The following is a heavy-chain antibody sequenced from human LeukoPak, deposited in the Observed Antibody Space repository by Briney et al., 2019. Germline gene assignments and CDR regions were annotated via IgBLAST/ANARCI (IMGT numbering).Heavy chain of an antibody. CDR3: ARGRAVGPTVFDY. V-gene: IGHV1-18*01. J-gene: IGHJ4*02. CDR2: ISAYNGNT. D-gene: IGHD1-26*01. Sequence: ASVKVSFTASGYTFTNYGVSWVRQAPGQGLEWMGWISAYNGNTDYAQSLQGRVTMTTDTYTSTAYMELRSLRSDDTAVYYCARGRAVGPTVFDYWGQGTLVTVSS. CDR1: GYTFTNYG.